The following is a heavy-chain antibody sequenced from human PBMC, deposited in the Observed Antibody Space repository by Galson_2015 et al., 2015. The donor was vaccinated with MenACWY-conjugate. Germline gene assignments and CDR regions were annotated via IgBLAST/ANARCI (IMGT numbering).Heavy chain of an antibody. J-gene: IGHJ3*02. D-gene: IGHD3-9*01. V-gene: IGHV3-15*01. Sequence: SLRLSCAASGFTFSNAWMSWVRQAPGKGLEWVGRIKSKTDGGTTDYAAPVKGRFTISRDDSKNTLYLQMNSLKTEDTAVYYCTTDGGLRYFDWLLLNDAFDIWGQGTMVTVSS. CDR3: TTDGGLRYFDWLLLNDAFDI. CDR1: GFTFSNAW. CDR2: IKSKTDGGTT.